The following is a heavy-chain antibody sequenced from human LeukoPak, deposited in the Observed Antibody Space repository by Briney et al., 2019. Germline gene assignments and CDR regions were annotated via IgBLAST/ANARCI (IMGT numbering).Heavy chain of an antibody. D-gene: IGHD2-15*01. V-gene: IGHV3-21*01. J-gene: IGHJ4*02. Sequence: GGSVRLSCAASGFPLSIYPMIWLPRAPGRGLEGVSSISGSSNEIYYADSVKGRFTISRANAKNSLYLQMNSLRAEDTAVYYCATDYYCSGGSCYPPDWGQGTLVTVSS. CDR2: ISGSSNEI. CDR3: ATDYYCSGGSCYPPD. CDR1: GFPLSIYP.